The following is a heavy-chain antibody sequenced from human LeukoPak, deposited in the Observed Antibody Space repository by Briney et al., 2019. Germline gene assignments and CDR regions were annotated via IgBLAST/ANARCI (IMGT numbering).Heavy chain of an antibody. CDR1: GFTFSSYS. CDR2: IISSSNTI. D-gene: IGHD6-13*01. CDR3: ATSGYSSNWYIFDY. Sequence: GGSLRLSCAASGFTFSSYSMNWVRQAPGKGPEWVSYIISSSNTIYYADSVKGRFTISRDNAKNSLYLQMNSLRAEDTAVYYCATSGYSSNWYIFDYWGQGTLVTVSS. V-gene: IGHV3-48*01. J-gene: IGHJ4*02.